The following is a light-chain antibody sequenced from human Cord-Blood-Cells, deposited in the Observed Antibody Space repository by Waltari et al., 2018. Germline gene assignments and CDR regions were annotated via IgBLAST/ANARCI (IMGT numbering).Light chain of an antibody. CDR2: AAS. CDR1: QGISSY. Sequence: IRMTQSPSSFSASTGDRVTITSRASQGISSYLAWYQQKPGKAPKLLIYAASTLQSGVPSRFSGSGSGTDFTLTISCLQSEDFATYYCQQYYSYPPTFGPGTKVDIK. V-gene: IGKV1-8*01. CDR3: QQYYSYPPT. J-gene: IGKJ3*01.